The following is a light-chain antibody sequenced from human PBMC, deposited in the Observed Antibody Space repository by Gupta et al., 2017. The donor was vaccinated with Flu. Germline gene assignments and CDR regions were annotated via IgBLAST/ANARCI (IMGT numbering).Light chain of an antibody. CDR1: SSDVGTYNR. J-gene: IGLJ1*01. CDR2: EVS. V-gene: IGLV2-18*02. CDR3: TSYTSSSTYV. Sequence: QSALTQPPSVSGSPGQSVPISCTGTSSDVGTYNRVSWYQQPPGTAPKLMIYEVSNRPSGVPDRFSGSKSGNTASLTISGLQGEDEADYYCTSYTSSSTYVFGTGTKVIVL.